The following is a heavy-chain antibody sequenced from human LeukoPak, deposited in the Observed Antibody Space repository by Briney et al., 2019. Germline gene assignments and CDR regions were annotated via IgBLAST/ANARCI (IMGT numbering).Heavy chain of an antibody. CDR3: ARDKGEHGYFDY. CDR2: ISYDGSNK. J-gene: IGHJ4*02. Sequence: PGRSLRLSCAASGFTFSSYAMHWVRQAPGKGLEWVAVISYDGSNKYYADSVKGRFTISRDNSKNTLYLQMNSLRAEDTAVYYCARDKGEHGYFDYWGQGTLVTVSS. D-gene: IGHD1/OR15-1a*01. CDR1: GFTFSSYA. V-gene: IGHV3-30-3*01.